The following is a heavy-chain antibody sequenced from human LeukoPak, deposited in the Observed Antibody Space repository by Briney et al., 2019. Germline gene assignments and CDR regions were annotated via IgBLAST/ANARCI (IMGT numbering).Heavy chain of an antibody. Sequence: GGSLRLSCAASGFTFSRYWMSWVRQAPGKGLEWVATIKQDGSEKYYVDSVKGRFTISRDNAKNSLSLQMNSLRAEDTAVYYCARSGLRHFDCPDYWGQGALVTVSS. CDR2: IKQDGSEK. V-gene: IGHV3-7*05. CDR3: ARSGLRHFDCPDY. D-gene: IGHD3-9*01. J-gene: IGHJ4*02. CDR1: GFTFSRYW.